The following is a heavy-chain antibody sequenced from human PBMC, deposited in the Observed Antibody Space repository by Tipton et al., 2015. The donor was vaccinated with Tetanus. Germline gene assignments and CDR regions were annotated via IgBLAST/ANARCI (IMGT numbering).Heavy chain of an antibody. CDR2: ISDSGLT. CDR3: TRANHEFPKKGPFDS. D-gene: IGHD3-10*01. Sequence: GLVKPSETLSLTCSVSGASLRSGDYNWSWIRQPPGKGLEWLAYISDSGLTNSNYFLKSRITISRDTSRNQFSLKLTSVTAADTAVYYCTRANHEFPKKGPFDSWGQGILAIVSA. CDR1: GASLRSGDYN. J-gene: IGHJ4*02. V-gene: IGHV4-61*08.